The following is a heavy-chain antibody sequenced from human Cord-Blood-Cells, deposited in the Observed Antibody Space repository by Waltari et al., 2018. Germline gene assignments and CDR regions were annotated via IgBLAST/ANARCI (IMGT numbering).Heavy chain of an antibody. CDR3: ARAQVVVVPAAIFHYYYGMDV. Sequence: QVQLVQSGAEVKKPGSSVKVSCKASGGTFSSYAISWVRQAPGQGREWMGGIIPMFGTANYAQKYQSSVTVTADESTSTAYMELSSRRSEDPAVYYCARAQVVVVPAAIFHYYYGMDVWGQGTTVTVSS. CDR2: IIPMFGTA. J-gene: IGHJ6*02. V-gene: IGHV1-69*12. CDR1: GGTFSSYA. D-gene: IGHD2-2*01.